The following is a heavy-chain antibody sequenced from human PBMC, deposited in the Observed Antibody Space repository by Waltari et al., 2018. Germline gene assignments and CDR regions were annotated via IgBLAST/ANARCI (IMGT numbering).Heavy chain of an antibody. J-gene: IGHJ6*03. CDR3: ARQTSGYDGYYYYYMDV. Sequence: QVQLQESGPGLVKPSETLSLTCTVSGGSISSYYWSWIRQPPGKGLEWIGYIYYSGSTNHNPSLKSRVTISVDTSKNQFSLKLSSVTAADTAVYYCARQTSGYDGYYYYYMDVWGKGTTVTVSS. CDR2: IYYSGST. D-gene: IGHD5-12*01. CDR1: GGSISSYY. V-gene: IGHV4-59*01.